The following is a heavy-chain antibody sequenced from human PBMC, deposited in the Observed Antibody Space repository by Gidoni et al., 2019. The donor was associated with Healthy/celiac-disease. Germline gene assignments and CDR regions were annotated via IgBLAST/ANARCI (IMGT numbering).Heavy chain of an antibody. Sequence: EVQLLESGGGLVQPGGSLRLSCESSGFTFSRYAMSWVRQAPGTGLEWVSAISGSGGSTYYADSVKGRFTIARDNSKNTLYLQMNSLRAEDTAVYYCAKFYDYGDYGGRDYYYGMDVWGQGTTVTVSS. J-gene: IGHJ6*02. V-gene: IGHV3-23*01. CDR2: ISGSGGST. D-gene: IGHD4-17*01. CDR3: AKFYDYGDYGGRDYYYGMDV. CDR1: GFTFSRYA.